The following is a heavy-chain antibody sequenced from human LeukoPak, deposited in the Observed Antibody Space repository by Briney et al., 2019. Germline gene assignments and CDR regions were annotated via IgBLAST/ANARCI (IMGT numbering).Heavy chain of an antibody. CDR3: ARELDLYNWNYGGGYYFDY. V-gene: IGHV3-11*04. D-gene: IGHD1-7*01. J-gene: IGHJ4*02. CDR2: ISSSGSTI. CDR1: GFTFSDYY. Sequence: GGSLRLSCAASGFTFSDYYMSWIRQAPGKGLEWVSYISSSGSTIYYTDSVKGRFTISRDNAKNSLYLQMNSLRAEDTAVYYCARELDLYNWNYGGGYYFDYWGQGTLVTVSS.